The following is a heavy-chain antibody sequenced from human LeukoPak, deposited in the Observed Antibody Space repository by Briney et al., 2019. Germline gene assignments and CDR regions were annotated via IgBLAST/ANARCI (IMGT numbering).Heavy chain of an antibody. V-gene: IGHV1-8*01. J-gene: IGHJ4*02. CDR3: ARGGSAATGFDY. CDR1: GYTFTSYD. Sequence: ASVKVSCKASGYTFTSYDINWVRQATGQGLEWMGWMNPNSGNTGYAQKFQGRVTMTRNTSISTAYMELSSLRSEDTAVYYCARGGSAATGFDYWGQGTLVTVSA. D-gene: IGHD6-25*01. CDR2: MNPNSGNT.